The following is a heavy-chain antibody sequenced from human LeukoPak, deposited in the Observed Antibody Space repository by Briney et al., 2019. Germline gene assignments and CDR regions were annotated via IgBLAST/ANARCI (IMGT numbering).Heavy chain of an antibody. CDR1: GFTFSSYA. D-gene: IGHD3-9*01. CDR3: AKDRRGDDILTGCFIDY. CDR2: ISGSGGST. Sequence: GGSLRLSCAASGFTFSSYAMSWVRQAPGKGLEWVSAISGSGGSTYYADSVKGRFTISRDNSKNTLYLQMNSLRAEDTAVYYCAKDRRGDDILTGCFIDYWGQGTLVTVSS. J-gene: IGHJ4*02. V-gene: IGHV3-23*01.